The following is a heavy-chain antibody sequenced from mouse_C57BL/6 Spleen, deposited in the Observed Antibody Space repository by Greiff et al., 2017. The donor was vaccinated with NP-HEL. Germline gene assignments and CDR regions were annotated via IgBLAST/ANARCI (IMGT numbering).Heavy chain of an antibody. J-gene: IGHJ4*01. V-gene: IGHV1-18*01. Sequence: EVQLQQSGPELVKPGASVKIPCKASGYTFTDYNMDWVKQSHGKSLEWIGDINPNNGGTIYNQKFKGKATLTVAKSSSTAYMELRSLTSEDTAVYYCARVMRRGVYAMDYWGQGTSVTVSS. CDR2: INPNNGGT. CDR3: ARVMRRGVYAMDY. D-gene: IGHD2-13*01. CDR1: GYTFTDYN.